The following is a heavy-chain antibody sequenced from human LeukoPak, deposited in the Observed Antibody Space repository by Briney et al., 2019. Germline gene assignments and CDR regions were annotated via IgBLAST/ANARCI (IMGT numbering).Heavy chain of an antibody. CDR1: GGSTSSYY. D-gene: IGHD3-16*01. CDR2: IYYSGST. V-gene: IGHV4-59*01. CDR3: ARALGVGYDDY. J-gene: IGHJ4*02. Sequence: SETLSLTCTVSGGSTSSYYWSWIRQPPGKGLEWIGYIYYSGSTNYNPSLKSRVTISVDTSKNQFSLKLSSVAAADTAVYYCARALGVGYDDYWGQGALVTVSS.